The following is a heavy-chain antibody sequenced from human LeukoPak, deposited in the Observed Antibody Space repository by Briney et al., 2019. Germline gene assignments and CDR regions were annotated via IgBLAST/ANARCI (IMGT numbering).Heavy chain of an antibody. V-gene: IGHV3-30*18. CDR2: ISYDGSNK. CDR3: GKEKYSSSGYDFGP. Sequence: PGRSLRLSCAASGFTFSRYGVHWVRAAPGEGGEWGAVISYDGSNKYYADSVKGRVTISRDKFKLTLYLKMNSVRAKDTDVYYCGKEKYSSSGYDFGPWGQITLVTV. CDR1: GFTFSRYG. D-gene: IGHD6-13*01. J-gene: IGHJ5*02.